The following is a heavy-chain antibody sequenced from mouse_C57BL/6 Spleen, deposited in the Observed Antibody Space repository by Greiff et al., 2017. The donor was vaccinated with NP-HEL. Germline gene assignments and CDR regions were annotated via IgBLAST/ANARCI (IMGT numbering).Heavy chain of an antibody. J-gene: IGHJ1*03. D-gene: IGHD1-1*01. CDR1: GFSLSTFGMG. Sequence: QVTLKVSGPGILQPSQTLSLTCSFSGFSLSTFGMGVGWIRQPSGKGLEWLAHIWWDDDKYYNPALKSRLTISKDTSKNQVFLKIAKVDTADTATYYCARGRYYGSSPYWYFDVWGTGTTVTVSS. V-gene: IGHV8-8*01. CDR3: ARGRYYGSSPYWYFDV. CDR2: IWWDDDK.